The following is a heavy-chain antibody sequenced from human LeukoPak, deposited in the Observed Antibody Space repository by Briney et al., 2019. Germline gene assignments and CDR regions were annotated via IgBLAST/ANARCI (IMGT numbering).Heavy chain of an antibody. V-gene: IGHV4-34*01. CDR1: GGSFSGYY. D-gene: IGHD3-9*01. CDR2: INHSGST. CDR3: AREGLRYFDWLLPVHDAFDI. J-gene: IGHJ3*02. Sequence: PSETLSLTCAVYGGSFSGYYWSWIRQPPGKGLEWIGEINHSGSTNYNPSLKSRVTISVDTSKNLFSLKLSSVTAADTAVYYCAREGLRYFDWLLPVHDAFDIWGQGTMVTVSS.